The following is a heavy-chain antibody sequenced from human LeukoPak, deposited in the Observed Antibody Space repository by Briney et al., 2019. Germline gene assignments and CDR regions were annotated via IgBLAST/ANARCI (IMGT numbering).Heavy chain of an antibody. CDR3: ARAPNWELPDDY. V-gene: IGHV4-30-2*01. J-gene: IGHJ4*02. CDR1: GGSISSGGYY. D-gene: IGHD1-26*01. Sequence: SETLSLTCTVSGGSISSGGYYWSWIRQPPGKGLEWIGYIYHSGSTYYNPSLKSRVTISVDRSKNQFSLKLSSVTAADTAVYYCARAPNWELPDDYWGQGTLVTVSS. CDR2: IYHSGST.